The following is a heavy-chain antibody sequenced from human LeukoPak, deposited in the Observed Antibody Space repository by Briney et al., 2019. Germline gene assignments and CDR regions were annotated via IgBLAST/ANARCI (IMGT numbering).Heavy chain of an antibody. V-gene: IGHV1-2*02. J-gene: IGHJ2*01. Sequence: ASVRVSCKASGYTFTGSYMHWVRQAPGQGLEWMGWINPNNGGTKSAQKFQGRVTMTRDTSISTAYMEMTRLRSDDAAVYCCATSLNVTLIKCFDLWGRGTLVTVSS. CDR2: INPNNGGT. CDR1: GYTFTGSY. D-gene: IGHD2-21*02. CDR3: ATSLNVTLIKCFDL.